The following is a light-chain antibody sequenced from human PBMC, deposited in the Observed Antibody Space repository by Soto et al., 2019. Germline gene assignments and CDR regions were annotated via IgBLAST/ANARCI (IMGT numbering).Light chain of an antibody. J-gene: IGKJ4*01. CDR1: QSIRSN. CDR3: QNYNSWPLT. V-gene: IGKV3-15*01. Sequence: ELVLTQSPGTLSVSPGERATLSCRASQSIRSNLAWYQQKPGQAPRILIYGASTRATGIPDRFSGSGSGTELTLTISRLQSEDFAVYYCQNYNSWPLTCGGGTKVDIK. CDR2: GAS.